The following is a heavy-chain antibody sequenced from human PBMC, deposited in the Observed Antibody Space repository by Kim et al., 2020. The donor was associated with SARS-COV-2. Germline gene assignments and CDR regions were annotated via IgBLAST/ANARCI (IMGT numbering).Heavy chain of an antibody. J-gene: IGHJ6*04. CDR3: ARHKAHDWFYFSMDV. CDR1: GGSITSSTYY. D-gene: IGHD3-10*01. CDR2: IYYSGST. V-gene: IGHV4-39*01. Sequence: SETLSLTCSVSGGSITSSTYYWGWIRQPPGKRLEWIGNIYYSGSTNDNPSFKSRATISMDTSKNQFSLKLNSVTAADTAVYYCARHKAHDWFYFSMDVWGEGTTVTVSS.